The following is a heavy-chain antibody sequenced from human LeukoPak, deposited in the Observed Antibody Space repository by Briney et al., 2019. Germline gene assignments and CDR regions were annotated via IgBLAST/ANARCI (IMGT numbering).Heavy chain of an antibody. D-gene: IGHD3-22*01. CDR3: AKTTYYYDSSDAFDI. Sequence: SETLSLTCAVYGGSFSGYYWSWIRQPPGKGLERIGEINHSGSTNYNPSLKSRVTISVDTSKNQFSLKMSSVTAADTAVYYCAKTTYYYDSSDAFDIWGQGTMVTVPS. CDR1: GGSFSGYY. J-gene: IGHJ3*02. CDR2: INHSGST. V-gene: IGHV4-34*01.